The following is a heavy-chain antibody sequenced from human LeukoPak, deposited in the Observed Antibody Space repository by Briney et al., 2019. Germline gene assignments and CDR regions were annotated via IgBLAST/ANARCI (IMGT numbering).Heavy chain of an antibody. CDR2: ISGSGGST. CDR3: AKRGSDHSDYAAKYFDY. D-gene: IGHD4-11*01. Sequence: GGSLRLSCAASGFTFSNYAMSWVRQAPGQGLEWVSAISGSGGSTYYADSVKGRFTISRDNSKNTLYLQMNSLRAEDTAVYYCAKRGSDHSDYAAKYFDYWGQGTLVTVSS. J-gene: IGHJ4*02. CDR1: GFTFSNYA. V-gene: IGHV3-23*01.